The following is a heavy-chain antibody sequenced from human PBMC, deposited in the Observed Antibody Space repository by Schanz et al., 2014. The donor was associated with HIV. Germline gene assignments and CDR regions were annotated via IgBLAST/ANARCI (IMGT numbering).Heavy chain of an antibody. CDR3: ARGSGPYYYYYGMDV. V-gene: IGHV3-74*01. CDR2: INSDGSST. CDR1: GFTFSSYW. Sequence: EVQLVESGGGLVQPGGSLRLSCAASGFTFSSYWMHWVRQAPGKGLVWVSRINSDGSSTSYADSVKGRFTISRDNAKNTLYLQMNSLRAEDTAVYYCARGSGPYYYYYGMDVWGQGTTVTVSS. D-gene: IGHD3-10*01. J-gene: IGHJ6*02.